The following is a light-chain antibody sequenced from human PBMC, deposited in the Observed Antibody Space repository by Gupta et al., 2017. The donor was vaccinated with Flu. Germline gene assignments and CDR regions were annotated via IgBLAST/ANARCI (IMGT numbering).Light chain of an antibody. CDR3: QQYNSYSWT. CDR2: KAS. J-gene: IGKJ1*01. CDR1: QSISSW. Sequence: IPMTQSPSTLSASVGDRVTIPCRASQSISSWLAWYQQKPGKAPKLLIYKASSLESGVPSRFSGSGSGTEFTLTISSLQPDDFATYYCQQYNSYSWTFGQGTKVEIK. V-gene: IGKV1-5*03.